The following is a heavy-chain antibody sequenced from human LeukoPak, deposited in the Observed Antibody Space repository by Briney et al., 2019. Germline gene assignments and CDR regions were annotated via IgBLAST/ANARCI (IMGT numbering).Heavy chain of an antibody. CDR3: ARDPYGDNHYYYYYMGV. V-gene: IGHV1-2*02. Sequence: ASVKVSCTASGYTFTGYYMHWMRQAPGQGLEWMGWINPNSGGTNYAQKFQGRVTMTRDTSISTAYMELSRLRSDDTAVYYCARDPYGDNHYYYYYMGVLGKGTTVTVSS. CDR1: GYTFTGYY. CDR2: INPNSGGT. D-gene: IGHD4-17*01. J-gene: IGHJ6*03.